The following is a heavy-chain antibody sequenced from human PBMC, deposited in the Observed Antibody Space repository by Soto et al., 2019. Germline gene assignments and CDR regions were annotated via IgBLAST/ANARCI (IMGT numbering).Heavy chain of an antibody. J-gene: IGHJ4*02. V-gene: IGHV3-30-3*01. Sequence: QVQLVESGGGVVQPGRSLRLSCAASGFTFSSFALHWVRQAPGKGLEWVAVISYDGSNKYYADSVKGRFTISRDNSKNTLYLQMHSLRTEDTAVYYCARDLRKERGPYFAYWGQGPLVTFSS. CDR1: GFTFSSFA. CDR3: ARDLRKERGPYFAY. CDR2: ISYDGSNK.